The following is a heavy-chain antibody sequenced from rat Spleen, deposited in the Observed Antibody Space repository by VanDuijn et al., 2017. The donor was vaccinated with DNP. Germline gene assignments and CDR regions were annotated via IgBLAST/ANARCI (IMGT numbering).Heavy chain of an antibody. D-gene: IGHD1-10*01. V-gene: IGHV5-25*01. CDR2: ISPSGGST. J-gene: IGHJ3*01. CDR1: GFTFDNYY. Sequence: EVHLVESGGGLVQPGRSLKLSCAASGFTFDNYYMAWVRQAPKKGLEWVASISPSGGSTYYRDSVKGRFTISRNNAKNTLYLQMDSLRSEDTATYYCASLNNYNWFAYWGQGTLVTVSS. CDR3: ASLNNYNWFAY.